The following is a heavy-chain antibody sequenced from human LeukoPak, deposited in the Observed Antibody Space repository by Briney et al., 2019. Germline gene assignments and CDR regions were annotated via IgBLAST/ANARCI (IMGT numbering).Heavy chain of an antibody. J-gene: IGHJ3*02. CDR3: AMAYCGGDCYSRRPDAFDI. CDR2: NLSGGST. Sequence: PGGSLRLSCAASGFTVSSNYMSLVRQAPGKGVGGVSGNLSGGSTYYADSVKGRFTISRDNSKNTLYLQMNSLRAEDTAVYYCAMAYCGGDCYSRRPDAFDIWGQGTMVTVSS. V-gene: IGHV3-53*01. CDR1: GFTVSSNY. D-gene: IGHD2-21*02.